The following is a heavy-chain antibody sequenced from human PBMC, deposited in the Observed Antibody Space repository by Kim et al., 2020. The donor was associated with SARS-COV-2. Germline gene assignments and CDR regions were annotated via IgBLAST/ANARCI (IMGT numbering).Heavy chain of an antibody. J-gene: IGHJ5*02. CDR2: IDPSDSYT. CDR1: GYSFTSYW. CDR3: AGHEANYYDSSAKGWFYP. V-gene: IGHV5-10-1*01. D-gene: IGHD3-22*01. Sequence: GESLKISCKGSGYSFTSYWISWVRQMPGKGLEWMGRIDPSDSYTNYSPSFQGHVTISADKSISTAYLQWSSLKASDTAMYYCAGHEANYYDSSAKGWFYPWGQGTLVTVSS.